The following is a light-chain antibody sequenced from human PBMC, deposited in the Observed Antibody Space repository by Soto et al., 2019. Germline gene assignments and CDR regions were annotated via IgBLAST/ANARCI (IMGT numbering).Light chain of an antibody. CDR2: DAS. Sequence: EIVLTQSPATLSLSPGEIATISCRASQSVSSYLAWYQQKPGQAPSLLIYDASNRAPGIPARFSGSGSATDFPLTISSLEPEDLAVYYCQQRSNLPPITFGQGTRLE. J-gene: IGKJ5*01. CDR1: QSVSSY. V-gene: IGKV3-11*01. CDR3: QQRSNLPPIT.